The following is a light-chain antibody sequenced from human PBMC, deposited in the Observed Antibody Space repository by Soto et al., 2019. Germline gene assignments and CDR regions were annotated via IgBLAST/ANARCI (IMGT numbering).Light chain of an antibody. CDR3: SSYTSSSTLVV. V-gene: IGLV2-14*01. CDR2: DVS. Sequence: QSVLTQPASVSGSPGQSITISCTGISSDVGSYNYVSWYQQHPGKAPKLMIYDVSNRPSGVSNRFSDSKSGNTASLTISGLQAEDEADYYCSSYTSSSTLVVFGTGTKLTVL. CDR1: SSDVGSYNY. J-gene: IGLJ1*01.